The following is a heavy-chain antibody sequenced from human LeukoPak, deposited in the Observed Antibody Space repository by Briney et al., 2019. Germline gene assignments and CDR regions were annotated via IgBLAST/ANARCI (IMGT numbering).Heavy chain of an antibody. J-gene: IGHJ4*02. D-gene: IGHD1-26*01. CDR1: GYTFADYF. Sequence: GASVKVSCKTSGYTFADYFIHWVRQAPGQGLEWMGRINANSGGTEYQQKFQGRVTMNRDASISTAYVEVNWLISDDTAIYYCARDVSSTPNWEFDYWGQGTLVTVSS. CDR2: INANSGGT. V-gene: IGHV1-2*06. CDR3: ARDVSSTPNWEFDY.